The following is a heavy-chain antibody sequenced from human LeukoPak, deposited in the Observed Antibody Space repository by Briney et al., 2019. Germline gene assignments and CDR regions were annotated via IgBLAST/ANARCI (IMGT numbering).Heavy chain of an antibody. CDR1: GFTFKNYG. V-gene: IGHV3-33*06. CDR2: IWYDGSNK. J-gene: IGHJ4*02. CDR3: AKGGLAVAGIDS. D-gene: IGHD6-19*01. Sequence: GGSLRLSCAASGFTFKNYGMHWVRQAPGKGLEWVAMIWYDGSNKYYVDSVTGRFTISRDNSKNTVYLQMNSLRADDTAVYYCAKGGLAVAGIDSWGQGTLVTVSS.